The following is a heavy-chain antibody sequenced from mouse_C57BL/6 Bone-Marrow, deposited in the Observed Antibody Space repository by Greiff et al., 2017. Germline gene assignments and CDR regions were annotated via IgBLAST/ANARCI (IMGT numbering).Heavy chain of an antibody. V-gene: IGHV1-72*01. CDR3: ARSGESPITTPYY. Sequence: QVQLQQPGAELVKPGASVKLSCKASGYTFTSYWMHWVKQRPGRGLEWIGRIDPISGGTKYNEKFKSKATLTVDKPSSTADMQLSSLTSEDSAVYYWARSGESPITTPYYGGQGTTLTVSS. CDR1: GYTFTSYW. J-gene: IGHJ2*01. D-gene: IGHD1-2*01. CDR2: IDPISGGT.